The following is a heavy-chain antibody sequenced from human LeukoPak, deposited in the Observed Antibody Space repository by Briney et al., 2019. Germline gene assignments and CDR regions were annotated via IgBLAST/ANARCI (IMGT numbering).Heavy chain of an antibody. CDR2: IKSDGSST. D-gene: IGHD3-10*01. J-gene: IGHJ5*02. CDR1: GFTFSSYW. CDR3: ARESGYHGSGFDP. Sequence: GGSLRLSCEASGFTFSSYWMSWVRQAPAKGLVWVSRIKSDGSSTSYADSVKGRFTISRDNAKNTLYLQMNSLRDEDTAVYYCARESGYHGSGFDPWGQGTLVTVSS. V-gene: IGHV3-74*01.